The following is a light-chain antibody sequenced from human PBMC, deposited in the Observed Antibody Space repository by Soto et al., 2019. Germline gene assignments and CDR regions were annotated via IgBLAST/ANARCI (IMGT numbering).Light chain of an antibody. CDR1: QSVTSNY. J-gene: IGKJ2*01. CDR3: QQYGSSPPMYT. Sequence: EIVLTQSPGTLSLFPGEWATLSCWASQSVTSNYLAWYQLKPGQAPRLLIYGASSRATGIPDRFSGSGSGTDFTLTISRLEPEDFAVYYCQQYGSSPPMYTFGQGTKLEIK. V-gene: IGKV3-20*01. CDR2: GAS.